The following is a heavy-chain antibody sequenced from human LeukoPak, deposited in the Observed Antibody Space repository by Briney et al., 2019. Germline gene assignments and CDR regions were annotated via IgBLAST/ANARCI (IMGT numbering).Heavy chain of an antibody. Sequence: GASVKVSCKASGYTFTGYYMHWVRQAPGQGLEWIGWINPNSGGTNYAQKFQGRVTMTRDTSISTAYMELSRLRSEDTAVYYCASEPMDYYGSGKQYFDYWGQGTLVTVSS. D-gene: IGHD3-10*01. J-gene: IGHJ4*02. CDR1: GYTFTGYY. CDR3: ASEPMDYYGSGKQYFDY. CDR2: INPNSGGT. V-gene: IGHV1-2*02.